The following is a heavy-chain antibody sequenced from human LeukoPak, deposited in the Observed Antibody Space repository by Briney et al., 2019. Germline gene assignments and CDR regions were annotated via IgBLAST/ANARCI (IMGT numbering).Heavy chain of an antibody. CDR2: VFASGSI. CDR1: GGSINSESYY. Sequence: SETLSLTCTVSGGSINSESYYWNWIRQPAGKGLEWIGRVFASGSINYNPSLKSRITISIDTSKNQFSPHLNSVTAADTAVYYCARDTVAGTEPFDYWGQGTLVTVSS. V-gene: IGHV4-61*02. J-gene: IGHJ4*02. D-gene: IGHD6-19*01. CDR3: ARDTVAGTEPFDY.